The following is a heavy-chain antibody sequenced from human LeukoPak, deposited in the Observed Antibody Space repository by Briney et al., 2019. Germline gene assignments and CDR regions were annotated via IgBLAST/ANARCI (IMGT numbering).Heavy chain of an antibody. CDR3: AKPTRGSGSFLIDY. CDR2: IWDDGSYK. J-gene: IGHJ4*02. Sequence: PGGSLRLSCEASGFSFSNYGMHWVRQAPGKGLEWVAVIWDDGSYKYYADSVKGRFTISRDNSKNTLYLQMNSLRAEDTAVYYCAKPTRGSGSFLIDYWGQGTLVTASS. CDR1: GFSFSNYG. D-gene: IGHD1-26*01. V-gene: IGHV3-33*06.